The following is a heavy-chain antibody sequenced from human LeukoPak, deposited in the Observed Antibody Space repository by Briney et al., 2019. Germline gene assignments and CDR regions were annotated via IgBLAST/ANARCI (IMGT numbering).Heavy chain of an antibody. CDR3: ARGVELPWFGELPLPIYYYYYMDV. D-gene: IGHD3-10*01. CDR2: IYYSGST. V-gene: IGHV4-59*08. J-gene: IGHJ6*03. CDR1: GGSISSYY. Sequence: SETLSLTCTVSGGSISSYYWSWIRQPPGKGLEWIGYIYYSGSTNYNPSLKSRVTISVDTSKNQFSLKLSSVTAADTAVYYCARGVELPWFGELPLPIYYYYYMDVWGKGTTVTVSS.